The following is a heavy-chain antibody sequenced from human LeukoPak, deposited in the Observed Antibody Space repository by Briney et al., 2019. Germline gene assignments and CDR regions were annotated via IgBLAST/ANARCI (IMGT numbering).Heavy chain of an antibody. D-gene: IGHD3-22*01. J-gene: IGHJ4*02. CDR1: GFTLSRYH. Sequence: GGSLRLSCAPSGFTLSRYHMSWVRQAPGGGLEWLFAFCGSGSSTYCADSLKGRFTISIDNSKNTLYLQMNSLRAEDTAVYYGAKARLGITMIVSPIDYWGQGTLVTVSS. V-gene: IGHV3-23*01. CDR3: AKARLGITMIVSPIDY. CDR2: FCGSGSST.